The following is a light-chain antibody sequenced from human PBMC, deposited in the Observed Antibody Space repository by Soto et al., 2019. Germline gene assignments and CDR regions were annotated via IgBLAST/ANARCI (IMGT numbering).Light chain of an antibody. J-gene: IGKJ2*01. V-gene: IGKV3-11*01. CDR2: EAS. CDR1: QTVSSS. CDR3: QQYDNLVYT. Sequence: EIVLTQSPATLSLSPGERATLSCRASQTVSSSLAWYQQKPGQAPRLLIYEASNRATGIPARFSGSGSGADFTLTISSLEPEDFALYYCQQYDNLVYTFGQGTKVDLK.